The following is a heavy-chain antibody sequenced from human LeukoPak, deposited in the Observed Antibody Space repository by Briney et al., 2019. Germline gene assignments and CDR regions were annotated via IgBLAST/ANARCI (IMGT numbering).Heavy chain of an antibody. CDR1: GGSISSGGYY. CDR2: IYYSGST. D-gene: IGHD2-2*03. V-gene: IGHV4-31*03. CDR3: ARDGSHGWFDP. Sequence: SETLSLTCTVSGGSISSGGYYWSWIRQHPGKGLEWIGYIYYSGSTYYNPSLKSRVTISVDTSKNQFSLKLSSVTAADTAVYYCARDGSHGWFDPWGQGTLVTVSS. J-gene: IGHJ5*02.